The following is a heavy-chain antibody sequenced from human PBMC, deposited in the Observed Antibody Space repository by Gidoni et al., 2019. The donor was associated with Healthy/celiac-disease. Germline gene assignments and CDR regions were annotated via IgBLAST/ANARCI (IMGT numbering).Heavy chain of an antibody. Sequence: QVQLQQWGAGLLKPSETLSLTCAVYGGSFSGYYWRWIRQPPGKGLEWIGEINHSGSTNYNPSLKSRVTISVDTSKNQFSLKLSSVTAADTAVYYCARGGGDQRGSAFDIWGQGTMVTVSS. V-gene: IGHV4-34*01. CDR3: ARGGGDQRGSAFDI. CDR2: INHSGST. J-gene: IGHJ3*02. CDR1: GGSFSGYY. D-gene: IGHD3-16*01.